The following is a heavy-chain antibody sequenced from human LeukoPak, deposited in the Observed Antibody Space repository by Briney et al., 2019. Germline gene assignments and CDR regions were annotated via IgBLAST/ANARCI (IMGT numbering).Heavy chain of an antibody. CDR2: ISSGGTTI. CDR3: WAGGVHYYYYYYMDV. Sequence: PGGSLRLSCAASGFTFSSYEMNWVRQAPGKGLEWVSYISSGGTTIYYADSVKGRFTISRDNAKNSLYLQMNSLRAEDTAVYYCWAGGVHYYYYYYMDVWGKGTTVTVSS. V-gene: IGHV3-48*03. D-gene: IGHD1-1*01. CDR1: GFTFSSYE. J-gene: IGHJ6*03.